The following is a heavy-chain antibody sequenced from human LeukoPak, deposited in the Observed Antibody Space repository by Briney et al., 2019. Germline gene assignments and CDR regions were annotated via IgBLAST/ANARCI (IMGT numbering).Heavy chain of an antibody. CDR2: IDTYSGNP. J-gene: IGHJ3*02. Sequence: GASVKVSCKASGYTFTGYYMHWVRQAPGQGLEWMGWIDTYSGNPTYAQGFIGRFVFSLDTSVTTTYLQISRLQPEDTAVYFCARDRGWGAFDIWGQGAMVTVSS. CDR1: GYTFTGYY. CDR3: ARDRGWGAFDI. D-gene: IGHD3-16*01. V-gene: IGHV7-4-1*02.